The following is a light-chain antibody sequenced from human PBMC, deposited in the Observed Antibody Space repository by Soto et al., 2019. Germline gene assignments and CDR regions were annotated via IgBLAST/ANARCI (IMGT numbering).Light chain of an antibody. CDR2: DAS. V-gene: IGKV1-5*01. Sequence: DIQMTQSPSTLSASVGDRVTITCRASQSISSWLAWYQQKPGKVPKVLIYDASSLESGVPSRFSGSGSGTEFTLTLSSLHPDDFATYYCQQYNNYSWTFGQGTKVEIK. J-gene: IGKJ1*01. CDR1: QSISSW. CDR3: QQYNNYSWT.